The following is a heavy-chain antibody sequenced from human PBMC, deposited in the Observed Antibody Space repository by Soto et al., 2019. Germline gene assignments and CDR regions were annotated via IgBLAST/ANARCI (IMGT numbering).Heavy chain of an antibody. V-gene: IGHV1-18*01. J-gene: IGHJ3*02. CDR2: ISAYNGNT. Sequence: ASVKVSCKASGYTFTSYGISWVRQAPGQGLEWMGWISAYNGNTNYAQKLQGRVTMTTDTSTSTAYMELRSLRSDDTAVYYCARDLHSRMPTADAFDIWGQGTMVTVSS. CDR1: GYTFTSYG. CDR3: ARDLHSRMPTADAFDI. D-gene: IGHD6-13*01.